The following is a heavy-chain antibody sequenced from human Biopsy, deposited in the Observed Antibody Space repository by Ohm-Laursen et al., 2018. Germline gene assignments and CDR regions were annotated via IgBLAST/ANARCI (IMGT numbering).Heavy chain of an antibody. V-gene: IGHV1-2*02. Sequence: ASVKVSCKVSGDAFLGYYLHWVRQAPGQGLEWMGSIYPDSGDTDFAQKFQGRVSMTRETSVSTAYLELSSLRSDDTAIYYCARDLLEWSLPSWGQGTLVTVSS. J-gene: IGHJ4*02. CDR2: IYPDSGDT. CDR1: GDAFLGYY. D-gene: IGHD3-3*01. CDR3: ARDLLEWSLPS.